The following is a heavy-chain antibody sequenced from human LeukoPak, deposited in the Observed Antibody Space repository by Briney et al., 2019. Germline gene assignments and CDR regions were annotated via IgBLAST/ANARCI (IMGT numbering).Heavy chain of an antibody. CDR3: VTEYNQFHY. D-gene: IGHD6-6*01. J-gene: IGHJ4*02. Sequence: QSGESLRLSCVASGFTFDTSPMSWVRQAPGKGLEWVSTISGGGDSTFYADSVKGRFTISRDNAKKSLYLQMNSLRAEDTAVYYCVTEYNQFHYWGQGTLVTVSS. V-gene: IGHV3-23*01. CDR1: GFTFDTSP. CDR2: ISGGGDST.